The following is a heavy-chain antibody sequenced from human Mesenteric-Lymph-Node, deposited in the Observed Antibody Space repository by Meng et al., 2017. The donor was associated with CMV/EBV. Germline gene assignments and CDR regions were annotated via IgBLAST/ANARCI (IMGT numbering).Heavy chain of an antibody. CDR2: IAYDGDNR. CDR3: ARVDYDFWSGIGY. D-gene: IGHD3-3*01. J-gene: IGHJ4*02. CDR1: GFDFSDFA. V-gene: IGHV3-30*04. Sequence: GESLKISCPASGFDFSDFAMHWVRQAPGKGLEWVAIIAYDGDNRYYADSVKGRFTISRDNPKNTLYLQMNSLRAEDTAVYYCARVDYDFWSGIGYWGQGILVTVSS.